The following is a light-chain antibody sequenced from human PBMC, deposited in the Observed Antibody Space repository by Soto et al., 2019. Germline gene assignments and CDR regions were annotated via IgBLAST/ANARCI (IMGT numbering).Light chain of an antibody. CDR1: QDIGSD. Sequence: ATQRTQSPSSLSASVGDRTTITCRASQDIGSDLSWYQQKPGKAPTLLIYADSNLQSGVPSTFRGRRSGTEFTLTVSILEPEDLATYYCLPDHDDPWTVGPGTKVDIK. CDR2: ADS. V-gene: IGKV1-6*01. J-gene: IGKJ1*01. CDR3: LPDHDDPWT.